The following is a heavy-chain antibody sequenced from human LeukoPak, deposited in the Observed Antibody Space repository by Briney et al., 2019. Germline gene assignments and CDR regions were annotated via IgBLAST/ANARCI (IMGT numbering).Heavy chain of an antibody. CDR3: AKDMRSAVAATFDY. CDR2: ISWNSGSI. V-gene: IGHV3-9*01. J-gene: IGHJ4*02. Sequence: GRSLRPSCAASGFTFDDYAMHWVRQAPGKGLEWVSGISWNSGSIGYADSVKGRFTISRDNAKNSLYLQMNSLRAEDTALYYCAKDMRSAVAATFDYWGQGTLVTVSS. CDR1: GFTFDDYA. D-gene: IGHD6-19*01.